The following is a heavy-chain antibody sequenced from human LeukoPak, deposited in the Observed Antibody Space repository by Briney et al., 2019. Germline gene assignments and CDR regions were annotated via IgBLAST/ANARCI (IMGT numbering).Heavy chain of an antibody. D-gene: IGHD6-13*01. Sequence: GGSLRLSCAASGFTFSSYSMNWVRQAPGKGLEWVSVIYTGGTTYYADSVKGRFSISRDNSKNTLYLQMNSLRAEDTAVYYCARDRGGSRSDCWGQGTLVTVSS. CDR3: ARDRGGSRSDC. V-gene: IGHV3-66*01. J-gene: IGHJ4*02. CDR2: IYTGGTT. CDR1: GFTFSSYS.